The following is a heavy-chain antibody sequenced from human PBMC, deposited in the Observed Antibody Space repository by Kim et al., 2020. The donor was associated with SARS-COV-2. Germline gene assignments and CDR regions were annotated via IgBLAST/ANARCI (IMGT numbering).Heavy chain of an antibody. J-gene: IGHJ4*02. Sequence: GGSLRLSCVGSGFNFNNYIMTWVRQAPGKGLEWLSSISGSSSAIYYADSVKGRFTISRDNAKKSLYLQMSSPRDEDTALYYCARTLGYHIDFWGQGALVT. V-gene: IGHV3-48*02. D-gene: IGHD5-18*01. CDR2: ISGSSSAI. CDR3: ARTLGYHIDF. CDR1: GFNFNNYI.